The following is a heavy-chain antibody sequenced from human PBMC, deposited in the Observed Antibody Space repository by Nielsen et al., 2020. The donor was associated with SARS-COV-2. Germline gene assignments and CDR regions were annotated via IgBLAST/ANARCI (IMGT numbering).Heavy chain of an antibody. V-gene: IGHV3-13*04. CDR3: ARGGSGWFKETRGMDV. Sequence: GESLKISCAASGFTFSSYDMHWVRQATGKGLEWVSAIGTAGDTYYPGSVKGRFTISRENAKNSLYHQMNSLRAGDTAVYYCARGGSGWFKETRGMDVWGQGTTVTVSS. CDR1: GFTFSSYD. J-gene: IGHJ6*02. D-gene: IGHD6-19*01. CDR2: IGTAGDT.